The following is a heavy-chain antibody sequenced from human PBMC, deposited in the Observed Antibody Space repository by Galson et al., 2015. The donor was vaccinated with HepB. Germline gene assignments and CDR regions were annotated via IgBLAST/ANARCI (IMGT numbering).Heavy chain of an antibody. CDR1: GYSFTSYW. CDR3: ATQPTTMVRGTPYGMDV. J-gene: IGHJ6*02. CDR2: IDPSDSYT. V-gene: IGHV5-10-1*01. D-gene: IGHD3-10*01. Sequence: QSGAEVKKPGESLRISCKGSGYSFTSYWISWVRQMPGKGLEWMGRIDPSDSYTNYSPSFQGHVTISADKSISTAYLQWSSLKASDTAMYYCATQPTTMVRGTPYGMDVWGQGTTVTVSS.